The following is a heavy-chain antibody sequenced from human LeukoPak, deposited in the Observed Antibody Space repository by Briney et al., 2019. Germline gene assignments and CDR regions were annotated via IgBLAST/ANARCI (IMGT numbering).Heavy chain of an antibody. J-gene: IGHJ3*02. Sequence: SETLSLTCSVSGDYITSSSYYWAWIRQSPEKGLEWIGSIYYTGGTNYSPSLKSRVTISVDTSKNQFSLNLSSVTAADTAVYYCARTIVRTGEAFDIWGQGTMVTVSS. V-gene: IGHV4-39*01. CDR2: IYYTGGT. CDR3: ARTIVRTGEAFDI. CDR1: GDYITSSSYY. D-gene: IGHD3-10*02.